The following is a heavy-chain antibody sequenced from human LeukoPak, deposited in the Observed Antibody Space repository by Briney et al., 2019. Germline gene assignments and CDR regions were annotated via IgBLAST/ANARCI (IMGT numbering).Heavy chain of an antibody. CDR3: ARDRWDDDSRFYYYYGMDV. Sequence: GGSLRLSCAASGFTFSSYAMHRVRQAPGKGLEWVAVISYDGSNKYYADSVKGRFTISRDNSKNTLYLQMNSLRAEDTAVYYCARDRWDDDSRFYYYYGMDVWGQGTTVTVSS. CDR2: ISYDGSNK. D-gene: IGHD3-22*01. V-gene: IGHV3-30*04. J-gene: IGHJ6*02. CDR1: GFTFSSYA.